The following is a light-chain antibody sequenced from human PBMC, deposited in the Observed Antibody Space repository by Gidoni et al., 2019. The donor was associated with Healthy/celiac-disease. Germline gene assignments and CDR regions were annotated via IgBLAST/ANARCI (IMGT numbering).Light chain of an antibody. CDR3: QPANSFPPP. V-gene: IGKV1-12*01. J-gene: IGKJ2*01. Sequence: DIQMTQSPSSVSASVGDRVTITCRARQGISSWLAWYQQKPGKAPKLLIYAASSLQSGVPSRFSVSGSGPDFPLSICSLQPEDFATYYFQPANSFPPPFGQGTKLEIK. CDR2: AAS. CDR1: QGISSW.